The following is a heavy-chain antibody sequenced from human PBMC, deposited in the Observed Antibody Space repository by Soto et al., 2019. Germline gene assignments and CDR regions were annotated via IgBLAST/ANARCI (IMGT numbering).Heavy chain of an antibody. D-gene: IGHD1-26*01. CDR2: ISSSGSYT. Sequence: GGSLRLSCAASGFTFSHYSMTWIRQAPGKGLEWVSYISSSGSYTNYADSLQGRFIVSRDSARNSFFLQMHSLRADDTAVYYCAREQSGRRSLDSWGQGTLVTV. CDR3: AREQSGRRSLDS. J-gene: IGHJ4*02. CDR1: GFTFSHYS. V-gene: IGHV3-11*06.